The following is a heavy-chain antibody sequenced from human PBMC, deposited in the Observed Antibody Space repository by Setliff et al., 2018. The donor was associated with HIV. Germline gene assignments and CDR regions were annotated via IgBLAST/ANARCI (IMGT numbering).Heavy chain of an antibody. J-gene: IGHJ4*02. V-gene: IGHV4-34*01. D-gene: IGHD4-17*01. CDR2: LSPSGTT. CDR3: ASFLVSPVTTQDY. Sequence: TLSLTCTVYGGSFSNYYTNWIRQPPGKGLEWIGELSPSGTTRPNPSLQNRVIISLDTSKNQFSLKLTSVTAADTAMYYCASFLVSPVTTQDYWGQGTPVTVSS. CDR1: GGSFSNYY.